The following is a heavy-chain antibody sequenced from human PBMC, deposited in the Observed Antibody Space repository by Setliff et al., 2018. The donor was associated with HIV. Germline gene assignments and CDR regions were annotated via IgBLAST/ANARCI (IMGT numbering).Heavy chain of an antibody. CDR3: ARSRPRSMDFYMDV. CDR1: GDSISSYY. D-gene: IGHD2-8*01. CDR2: IYASGTT. Sequence: SETLSLTCSVSGDSISSYYWSWIRQRPGKGLEWIGFIYASGTTNYNPSLKSRVTISLDTSKNQFSLRLTSVTAADTAVYYCARSRPRSMDFYMDVWAKGTTVTVSS. V-gene: IGHV4-4*08. J-gene: IGHJ6*03.